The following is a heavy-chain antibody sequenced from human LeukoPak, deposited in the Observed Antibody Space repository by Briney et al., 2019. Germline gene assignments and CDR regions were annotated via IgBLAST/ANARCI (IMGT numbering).Heavy chain of an antibody. CDR2: ISSSGSTI. J-gene: IGHJ6*02. V-gene: IGHV3-48*03. CDR1: GFTFSSYE. D-gene: IGHD1-20*01. Sequence: GGSLRLSCAASGFTFSSYEMNWVRQAPGKGLEWVSYISSSGSTIYYADSVKGRVTISRDNAKNSLYLQMNSLRAEDTAVYYCARDFPQITGTDYYYYGMDVWGQGTTVTVSS. CDR3: ARDFPQITGTDYYYYGMDV.